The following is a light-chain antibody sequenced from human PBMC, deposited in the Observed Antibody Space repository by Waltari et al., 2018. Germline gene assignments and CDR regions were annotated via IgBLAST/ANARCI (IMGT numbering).Light chain of an antibody. CDR1: QTVSNRR. J-gene: IGKJ1*01. Sequence: EIVLMQSPGTLSVSPGDRVTLSCRASQTVSNRRLAWYQQKPGQAPRLLIYSVTSRAPGTASRFSGGGSGTDFTLTISRLGPGDFGVYYCQQYGSLPRTFGQGTKVEI. V-gene: IGKV3-20*01. CDR3: QQYGSLPRT. CDR2: SVT.